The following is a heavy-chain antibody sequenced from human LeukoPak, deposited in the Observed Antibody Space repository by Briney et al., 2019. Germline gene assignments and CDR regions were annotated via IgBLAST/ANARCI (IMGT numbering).Heavy chain of an antibody. D-gene: IGHD3-10*01. Sequence: GGSLRLSCAASEFTVSSNYMSWVRQAPGKGLEWVAVISYDGSNKYYADSVKGRFTISRDNSKNTLYLQMNSLRAEDTAVYYCAGFLAYFDYWGQGTLVTVSS. J-gene: IGHJ4*02. CDR2: ISYDGSNK. V-gene: IGHV3-30-3*01. CDR3: AGFLAYFDY. CDR1: EFTVSSNY.